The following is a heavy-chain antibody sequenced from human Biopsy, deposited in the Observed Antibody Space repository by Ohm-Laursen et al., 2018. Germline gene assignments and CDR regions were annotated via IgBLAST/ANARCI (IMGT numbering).Heavy chain of an antibody. CDR3: GNEVHGRDY. D-gene: IGHD2-15*01. CDR1: GKTFSDYS. V-gene: IGHV4-34*08. Sequence: SDTLSLTCEVYGKTFSDYSWSWIRQPPGKGLEWIGQINQSGRTNYNPSLKSRVNISADKSNNQFSLKLTSVTSADTAVYFCGNEVHGRDYWGLGALVTVSS. J-gene: IGHJ4*02. CDR2: INQSGRT.